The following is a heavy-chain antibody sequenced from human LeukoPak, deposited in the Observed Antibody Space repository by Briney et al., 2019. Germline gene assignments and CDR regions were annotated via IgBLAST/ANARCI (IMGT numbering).Heavy chain of an antibody. V-gene: IGHV4-59*08. CDR2: IFDSGRA. J-gene: IGHJ6*02. D-gene: IGHD6-13*01. CDR1: GGPIINHY. CDR3: ASAAAAGPYYYYYGMDV. Sequence: SETLSLTCIVSGGPIINHYWSWIRQPPGKGLEWIGYIFDSGRAHYNPSLKSRVTMSVDTSNSQFSLKLTSVTAADTAVYYCASAAAAGPYYYYYGMDVWGQGTTVTVSS.